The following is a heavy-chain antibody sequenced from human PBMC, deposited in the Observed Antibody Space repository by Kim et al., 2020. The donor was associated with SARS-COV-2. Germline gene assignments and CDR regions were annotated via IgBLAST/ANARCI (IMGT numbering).Heavy chain of an antibody. CDR3: ASGRWLQTYDY. V-gene: IGHV4-39*07. CDR2: IYYSGST. CDR1: GGSISSSSYY. J-gene: IGHJ4*02. Sequence: SETLSLTCTVSGGSISSSSYYWGWIRQPPGKGLEWIGSIYYSGSTYYNPSLKSRVTISVDTSKNQFSLKLSSVTAADTAVYYCASGRWLQTYDYWGQGTLVTVSS. D-gene: IGHD5-12*01.